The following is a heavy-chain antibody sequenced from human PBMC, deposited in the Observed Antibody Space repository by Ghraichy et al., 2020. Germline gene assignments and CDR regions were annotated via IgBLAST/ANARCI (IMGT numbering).Heavy chain of an antibody. CDR3: ARGRNTYYYDSSGYYYDY. J-gene: IGHJ4*02. CDR1: GYSFTSYW. V-gene: IGHV5-51*01. Sequence: GESLNISCKGSGYSFTSYWIGWVRQMPGKGLEWMGIIYPGDSDTRYSPSFQGQVTISADKSISTAYLQWSSLKASDTAMYYCARGRNTYYYDSSGYYYDYWGQGTLVTVSS. CDR2: IYPGDSDT. D-gene: IGHD3-22*01.